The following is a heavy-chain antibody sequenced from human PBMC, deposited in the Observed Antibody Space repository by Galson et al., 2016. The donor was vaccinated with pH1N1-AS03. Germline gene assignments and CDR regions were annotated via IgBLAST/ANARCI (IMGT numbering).Heavy chain of an antibody. D-gene: IGHD3-3*01. CDR1: GFTFSSYS. Sequence: SLRLSCAASGFTFSSYSVNWVRQAPGKGLEWVSSISSRSSDIYYAYSVKGRFTISRDNARRSLYLQMNSLRAEDTAVYYCVRGSGYYFDSWGQGTLVIVSS. V-gene: IGHV3-21*01. CDR3: VRGSGYYFDS. J-gene: IGHJ4*02. CDR2: ISSRSSDI.